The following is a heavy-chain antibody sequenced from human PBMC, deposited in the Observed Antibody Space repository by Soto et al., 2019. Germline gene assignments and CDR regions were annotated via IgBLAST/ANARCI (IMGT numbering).Heavy chain of an antibody. CDR3: VRGQQPLYYYYMDV. J-gene: IGHJ6*03. Sequence: GESLKISCAASGFTFSSYAMHWVRQAPGKGLEYVSAISSNGGSTYYANSVKGRFTISRDNSKNTLYLQMGSLRAEDMAVYYCVRGQQPLYYYYMDVWGKGTTVTVSS. D-gene: IGHD6-13*01. V-gene: IGHV3-64*01. CDR2: ISSNGGST. CDR1: GFTFSSYA.